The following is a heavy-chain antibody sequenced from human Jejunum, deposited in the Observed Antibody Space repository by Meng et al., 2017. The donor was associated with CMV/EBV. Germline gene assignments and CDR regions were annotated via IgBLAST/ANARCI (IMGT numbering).Heavy chain of an antibody. J-gene: IGHJ5*02. V-gene: IGHV3-19*01. CDR2: VSWNGSRT. Sequence: SNRDINWFRQAPGRGLEWVSGVSWNGSRTHYADSVKGRFIISRDNSRNFLYQQMNSLRPEDMAVYYCVRKSSITMVRGYRDWFDPWGQGTLVTVSS. D-gene: IGHD3-10*01. CDR3: VRKSSITMVRGYRDWFDP. CDR1: SNRD.